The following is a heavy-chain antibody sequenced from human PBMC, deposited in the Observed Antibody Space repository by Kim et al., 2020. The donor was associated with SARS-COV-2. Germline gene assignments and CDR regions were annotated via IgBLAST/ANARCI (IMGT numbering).Heavy chain of an antibody. CDR1: GGTFSSYA. Sequence: ASVKVSCKASGGTFSSYAISWVRQAPGQGLEWMGGIIPIFGTANYAQKFQGRVTITADESTSTAYMELSSLRSEDTAVYYCARVVTVVTGRPSLYYFDYWGQGTLVTVSS. V-gene: IGHV1-69*13. CDR3: ARVVTVVTGRPSLYYFDY. J-gene: IGHJ4*02. CDR2: IIPIFGTA. D-gene: IGHD2-15*01.